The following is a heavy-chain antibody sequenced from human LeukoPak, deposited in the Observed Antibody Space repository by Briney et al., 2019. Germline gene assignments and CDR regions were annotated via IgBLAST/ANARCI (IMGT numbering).Heavy chain of an antibody. V-gene: IGHV3-23*01. CDR3: AKRSSSPCFDF. CDR1: RFTFAGHA. CDR2: ISGSGGST. Sequence: GGSLRLSCAASRFTFAGHAMTWVRQAPGKGLEWVSGISGSGGSTYYADSVKGRFTISRDNSKNTLYLQMNNLRADDTALYYCAKRSSSPCFDFWGQGALVTVSS. D-gene: IGHD6-6*01. J-gene: IGHJ4*02.